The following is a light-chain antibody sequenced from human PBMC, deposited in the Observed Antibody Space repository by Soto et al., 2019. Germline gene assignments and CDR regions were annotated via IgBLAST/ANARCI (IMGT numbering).Light chain of an antibody. J-gene: IGLJ2*01. CDR2: EVS. CDR3: SSYTSRSTLV. Sequence: QSVLTHPASVSGSPGQSITISCTGTSSVGGSYNYASWYQQLPGKAHKLMIYEVSDRPSGISSRFSGSKSGNTASLIISGLQTEDEADYYCSSYTSRSTLVFGGGTKVTVL. V-gene: IGLV2-14*01. CDR1: SSVGGSYNY.